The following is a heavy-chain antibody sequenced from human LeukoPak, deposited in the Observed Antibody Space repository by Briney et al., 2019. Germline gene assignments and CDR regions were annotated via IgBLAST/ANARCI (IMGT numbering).Heavy chain of an antibody. D-gene: IGHD1-14*01. J-gene: IGHJ6*02. CDR2: FDPEDGET. Sequence: GASVKVSCKVSGYTLTELSMHWLRQAPGKGLEWMGGFDPEDGETIYAQKFQGRVTMTQDTSTDTAYMELSSLRSEDMAVYYCATETAVKNYYYYYGMDVWGQGTTVTVSS. V-gene: IGHV1-24*01. CDR3: ATETAVKNYYYYYGMDV. CDR1: GYTLTELS.